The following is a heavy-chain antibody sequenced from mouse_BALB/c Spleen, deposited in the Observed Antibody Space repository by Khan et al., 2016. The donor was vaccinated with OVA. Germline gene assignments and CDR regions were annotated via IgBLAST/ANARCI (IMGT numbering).Heavy chain of an antibody. CDR1: GYSINSDYA. CDR2: ISYSGNT. CDR3: ARFYGGDSDY. D-gene: IGHD1-1*01. Sequence: VQLKQSGPGLVKPSQSLSLTCTVTGYSINSDYAWNWIRQFPGNKLEWMGFISYSGNTNYNPSLKSRISITRDTSKNQFYLQLNSVTTEDTATYYCARFYGGDSDYWGQGTTLTVSS. J-gene: IGHJ2*01. V-gene: IGHV3-2*02.